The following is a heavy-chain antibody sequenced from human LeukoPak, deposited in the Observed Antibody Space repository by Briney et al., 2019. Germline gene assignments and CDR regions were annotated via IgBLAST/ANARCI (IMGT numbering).Heavy chain of an antibody. D-gene: IGHD2-21*01. CDR2: FYSSVST. Sequence: SETLSLTCIVSGGSISSYYWNWIRQSAGKGLEWIGRFYSSVSTNYNPSLKRRVTMSVDTSKNQFSLKLSSVTAADTAVYYCARGTYCGSDCYSFEYWGQGTLVTVSS. J-gene: IGHJ4*02. CDR3: ARGTYCGSDCYSFEY. CDR1: GGSISSYY. V-gene: IGHV4-4*07.